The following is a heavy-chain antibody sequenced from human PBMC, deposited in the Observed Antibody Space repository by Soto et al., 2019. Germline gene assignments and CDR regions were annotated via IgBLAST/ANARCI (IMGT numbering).Heavy chain of an antibody. CDR3: ARGSDYYDSSGPYGAFDL. V-gene: IGHV1-69*06. CDR1: GGTFSSYA. Sequence: QVQLVQSGAEVKKPGSSVKVSCKASGGTFSSYAISWVRQAPGQGLEWIGGIIPIFGTANYAQKFQGRVTITADKSTSTAYMELSSLRSEDTAVYYCARGSDYYDSSGPYGAFDLWGQGTMVTVSS. CDR2: IIPIFGTA. J-gene: IGHJ3*01. D-gene: IGHD3-22*01.